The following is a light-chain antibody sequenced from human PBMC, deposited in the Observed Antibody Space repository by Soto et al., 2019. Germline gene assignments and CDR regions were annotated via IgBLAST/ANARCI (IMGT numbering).Light chain of an antibody. V-gene: IGKV3-15*01. Sequence: EIVMTQSPGTLSVSPGERATLSCRASQGVGSNLAWYQQRPGQAPRLLIYAASTRATDIPARFTGRGSGTEFTLTIGGLQSEDFAVYCCQQYNNWPLYTFGQGTKLEI. CDR3: QQYNNWPLYT. CDR1: QGVGSN. J-gene: IGKJ2*01. CDR2: AAS.